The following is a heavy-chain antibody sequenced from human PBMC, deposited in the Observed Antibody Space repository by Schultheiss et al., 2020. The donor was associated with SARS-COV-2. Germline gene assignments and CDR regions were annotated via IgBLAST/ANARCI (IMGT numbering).Heavy chain of an antibody. V-gene: IGHV3-74*01. CDR3: AKNTPGYFHY. J-gene: IGHJ4*02. CDR2: IDGDGSST. Sequence: GGSLRLSCAASGFTFSTYWMHWVRQAPGKGLVWVSRIDGDGSSTTYADSVKGRFTISRDNAKNTLYLQMNSLRAEDTAAYYCAKNTPGYFHYWGQGTLVTVSS. CDR1: GFTFSTYW. D-gene: IGHD6-13*01.